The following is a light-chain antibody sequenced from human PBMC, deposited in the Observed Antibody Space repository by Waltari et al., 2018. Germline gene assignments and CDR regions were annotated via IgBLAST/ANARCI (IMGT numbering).Light chain of an antibody. CDR2: GAS. Sequence: EIVLTQSPGSLSSSPGERVTLSCRASQSVSSALAWYQQKPGQAPRLLIFGASNRATVIPDRFSGSVSETDFSLTISRLEPEDFAVYYCQPYVRLPATFGRMTKVEIK. CDR3: QPYVRLPAT. V-gene: IGKV3-20*01. CDR1: QSVSSA. J-gene: IGKJ1*01.